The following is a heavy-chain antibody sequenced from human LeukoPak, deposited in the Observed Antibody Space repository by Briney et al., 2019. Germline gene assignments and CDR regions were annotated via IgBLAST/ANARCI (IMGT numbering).Heavy chain of an antibody. D-gene: IGHD1-26*01. CDR2: ISYDGSNK. V-gene: IGHV3-30*18. Sequence: GRSLRLSCAASGFTFSSYGMHWVRQAPGKGLEWVAVISYDGSNKYYADSVKGRFTISRDNSKNTLYLQMNSLRAEDTAVYYCAKALHGAAYYYYYMDVWGKGTTVTISS. CDR3: AKALHGAAYYYYYMDV. CDR1: GFTFSSYG. J-gene: IGHJ6*03.